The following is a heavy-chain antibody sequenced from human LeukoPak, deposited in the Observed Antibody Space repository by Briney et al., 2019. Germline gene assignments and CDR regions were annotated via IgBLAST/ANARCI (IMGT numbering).Heavy chain of an antibody. Sequence: SETLSLTCTVSGGSISSSSYYWGWIRQPPGKGLEWIGSIYYSGSTYYNPSLKSRVTISVDTSKNQFSLKLSSVTAAGTAVYYCARDFSGIAVADQKYYYYMDVWGKGTTVTVSS. J-gene: IGHJ6*03. CDR3: ARDFSGIAVADQKYYYYMDV. CDR2: IYYSGST. D-gene: IGHD6-19*01. CDR1: GGSISSSSYY. V-gene: IGHV4-39*07.